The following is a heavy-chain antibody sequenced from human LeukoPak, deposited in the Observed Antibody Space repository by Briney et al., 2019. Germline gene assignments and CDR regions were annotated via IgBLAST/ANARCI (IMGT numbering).Heavy chain of an antibody. CDR2: ISGSGGST. CDR3: ANIEHYPDY. CDR1: GFTFSIYA. J-gene: IGHJ4*02. D-gene: IGHD3-3*02. Sequence: GGSLRLSCAASGFTFSIYAMNWVRQAPGKGLEWVSVISGSGGSTYYADSVKGRFTISRDNSKNTLYLQMNSLRAEDTAVYYCANIEHYPDYWGQGTLVTVSS. V-gene: IGHV3-23*01.